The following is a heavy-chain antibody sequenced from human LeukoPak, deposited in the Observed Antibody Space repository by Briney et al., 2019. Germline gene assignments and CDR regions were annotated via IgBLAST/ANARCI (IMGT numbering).Heavy chain of an antibody. Sequence: PGGSLRLSCAASGFTFSSYGMHWVRQAPGKGLEWVAIIWHDGNNKYYADSVRGRFTISRDNSKNTLYLEMNGLRAEDTAVYYCARDGAYSYTYWGQGTLVIVSS. J-gene: IGHJ4*02. V-gene: IGHV3-33*08. CDR3: ARDGAYSYTY. CDR2: IWHDGNNK. D-gene: IGHD5-18*01. CDR1: GFTFSSYG.